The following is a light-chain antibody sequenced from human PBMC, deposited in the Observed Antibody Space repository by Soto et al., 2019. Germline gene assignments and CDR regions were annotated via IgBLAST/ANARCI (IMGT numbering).Light chain of an antibody. J-gene: IGKJ1*01. Sequence: EKVMTQSPATLSVSPGERATLSCRASQSVSSNLAWYQQKPGQAPRLLIYDASTRATGIAARFSGSGSGTEFTLTISSLQSEDFAVYYCQQYNNWPLTFGQGTKVEIK. CDR3: QQYNNWPLT. CDR2: DAS. V-gene: IGKV3-15*01. CDR1: QSVSSN.